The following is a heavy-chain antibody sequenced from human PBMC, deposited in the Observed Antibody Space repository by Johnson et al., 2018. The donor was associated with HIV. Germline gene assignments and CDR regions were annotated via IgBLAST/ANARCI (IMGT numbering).Heavy chain of an antibody. CDR3: ATSTASDAFDI. J-gene: IGHJ3*02. D-gene: IGHD2-21*02. CDR2: IWSAGRNK. CDR1: GFIFRSYG. V-gene: IGHV3-33*01. Sequence: QVQLVESGGGVVQPGRSLRLSCAASGFIFRSYGMDWVRQAPGKGLEWVAVIWSAGRNKYYTDSVKGRFTISRDNPKNTLYLQMNSLRVEDTAVYYCATSTASDAFDIWGQGTMVTVSS.